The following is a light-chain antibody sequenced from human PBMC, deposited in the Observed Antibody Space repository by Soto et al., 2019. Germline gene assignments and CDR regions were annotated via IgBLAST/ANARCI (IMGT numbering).Light chain of an antibody. CDR2: DAS. Sequence: DIQMTHSPSTLSASVGDIVTITCRASQSISSSLAWYQQRPGKAPKLLIYDASSLESGVPSRFSGSGSGTEFTLTISSLQPDDFATYYCQQYNRPITFGHGTRLEIK. CDR3: QQYNRPIT. V-gene: IGKV1-5*01. CDR1: QSISSS. J-gene: IGKJ5*01.